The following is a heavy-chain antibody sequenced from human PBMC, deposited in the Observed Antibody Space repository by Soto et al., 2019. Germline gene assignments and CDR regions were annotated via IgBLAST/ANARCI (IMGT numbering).Heavy chain of an antibody. CDR2: ISYDGSNK. J-gene: IGHJ6*02. CDR3: TTDLRVPGRAYGMDV. Sequence: QVQLVESGGGVVQPGRSLRLSCSASGFTFSSYGMHWVRQAPGKGLEWVAVISYDGSNKYYADSVKGRFTISRDNSKNMLYMQMNSLRAEDTDVYYCTTDLRVPGRAYGMDVWGQWTTVTVSS. V-gene: IGHV3-30*03. CDR1: GFTFSSYG.